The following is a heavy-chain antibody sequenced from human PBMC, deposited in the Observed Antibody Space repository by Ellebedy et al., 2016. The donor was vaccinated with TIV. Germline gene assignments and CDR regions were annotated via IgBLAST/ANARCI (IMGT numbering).Heavy chain of an antibody. V-gene: IGHV3-64*04. Sequence: GESLKISCSASGFTFSSYAMHWVRQAPGKGLEYISAIVSNGDSTYYADSVKGRFTISRDNSKNTLYLQMNSLRAEDTAVYYCARGVHDYGDYGLLGLTGYYFDYWGQGTLVTVSS. CDR1: GFTFSSYA. J-gene: IGHJ4*02. CDR3: ARGVHDYGDYGLLGLTGYYFDY. D-gene: IGHD4-17*01. CDR2: IVSNGDST.